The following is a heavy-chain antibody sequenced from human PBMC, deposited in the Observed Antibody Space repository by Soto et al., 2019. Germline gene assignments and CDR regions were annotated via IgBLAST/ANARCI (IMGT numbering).Heavy chain of an antibody. CDR3: AKDMAMIVVAATFDY. Sequence: EVQLLESGGGLVQPGGSLRLSCAASGFTFSSYAMSWVRQAPGKGLEWVSAISGSGGSTYYADSVKGRFTISRDNSKNTLYLPMNSLRAEDTAVYYCAKDMAMIVVAATFDYWGQGTLVTVSS. D-gene: IGHD3-22*01. CDR2: ISGSGGST. J-gene: IGHJ4*02. CDR1: GFTFSSYA. V-gene: IGHV3-23*01.